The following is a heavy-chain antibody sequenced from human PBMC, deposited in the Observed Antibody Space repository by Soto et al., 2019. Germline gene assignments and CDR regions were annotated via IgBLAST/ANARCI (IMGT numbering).Heavy chain of an antibody. V-gene: IGHV4-31*03. J-gene: IGHJ4*02. D-gene: IGHD5-18*01. Sequence: SETLSLTCTVSGGSISSGGYYWSWIRQRPGKGLEWIGYIYYSGSTYYNPSLKSRVTISVDTSKNQFSLKLSSVTAADTAVYYCARDTPRGYSYGSFDYWGQGTLVTVSS. CDR1: GGSISSGGYY. CDR2: IYYSGST. CDR3: ARDTPRGYSYGSFDY.